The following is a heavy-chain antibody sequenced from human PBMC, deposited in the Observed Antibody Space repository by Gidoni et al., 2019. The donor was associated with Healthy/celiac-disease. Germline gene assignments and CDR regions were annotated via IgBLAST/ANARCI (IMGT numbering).Heavy chain of an antibody. CDR3: TTEGSPDYDFWSGSLNYYYGMDV. J-gene: IGHJ6*02. V-gene: IGHV3-15*01. D-gene: IGHD3-3*01. Sequence: EVQLVESGGGLVKPGGSLRLSCAASGFTCSNDWMSWFRQAPGKGLEWVGRNKSKTDGGTTDYAAPVKGRFTISRDDSKNTLYLQMNSLKTEDTAVYYCTTEGSPDYDFWSGSLNYYYGMDVWGQGTTVTVSS. CDR2: NKSKTDGGTT. CDR1: GFTCSNDW.